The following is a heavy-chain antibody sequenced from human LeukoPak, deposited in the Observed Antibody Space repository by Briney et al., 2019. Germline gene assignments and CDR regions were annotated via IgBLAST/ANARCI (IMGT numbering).Heavy chain of an antibody. Sequence: SETLSLTCAVYGGSFSGYYRSWIRQPPGKGLEWIGEINHSGSTNYSPSLKSRVTISVDTSKNQFSLKLSSVTAADAAVYYCAGAPTITFYDFWGQGTLVTVSS. CDR3: AGAPTITFYDF. CDR2: INHSGST. J-gene: IGHJ4*02. V-gene: IGHV4-34*01. CDR1: GGSFSGYY. D-gene: IGHD5-12*01.